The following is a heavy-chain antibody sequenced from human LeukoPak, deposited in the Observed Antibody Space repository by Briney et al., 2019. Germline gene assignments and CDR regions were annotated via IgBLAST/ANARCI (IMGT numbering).Heavy chain of an antibody. CDR1: GYTFSSYV. Sequence: ASVKVSFTASGYTFSSYVISWVRQAPGQGLEWMGWINAYNGNTKYVQKVQGRVTMTTDTSTSTAYMEVRSLRSDDTAVYYCARRASLEIWGQGTMVTVSS. V-gene: IGHV1-18*01. CDR3: ARRASLEI. CDR2: INAYNGNT. J-gene: IGHJ3*02. D-gene: IGHD3-16*02.